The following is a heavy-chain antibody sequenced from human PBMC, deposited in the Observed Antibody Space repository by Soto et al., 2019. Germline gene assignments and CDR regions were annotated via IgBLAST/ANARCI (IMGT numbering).Heavy chain of an antibody. CDR2: IYYTGNT. D-gene: IGHD3-22*01. CDR1: GGSISRGSYY. Sequence: QVQLQESGPGLVKPSQTLSLTCTVSGGSISRGSYYWIWIRQHPGKGLEWIGHIYYTGNTYYNPSLKSRVSISVDTSKNQFSLKLTSVTAADTAVYYCARVGRVSNGGYVDYWGQGTLVTVSS. J-gene: IGHJ4*02. CDR3: ARVGRVSNGGYVDY. V-gene: IGHV4-31*03.